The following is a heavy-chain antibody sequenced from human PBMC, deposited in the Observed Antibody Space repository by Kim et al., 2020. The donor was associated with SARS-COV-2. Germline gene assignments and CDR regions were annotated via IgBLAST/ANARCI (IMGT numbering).Heavy chain of an antibody. CDR3: ARDSDYYDSSGYSFDAFDI. Sequence: SETLSLTCTVSGGSVSSGSYYWSWIRQPPGKGLEWIGYMYYSGSTNYNPSLKSRVTISVDTSKNQFSLKLSSVTAADTAVYYCARDSDYYDSSGYSFDAFDIWGQGTMVTVSS. J-gene: IGHJ3*02. CDR1: GGSVSSGSYY. D-gene: IGHD3-22*01. V-gene: IGHV4-61*01. CDR2: MYYSGST.